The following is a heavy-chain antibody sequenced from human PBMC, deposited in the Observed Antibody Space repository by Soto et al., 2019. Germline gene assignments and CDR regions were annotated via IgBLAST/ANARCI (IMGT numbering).Heavy chain of an antibody. CDR3: ARALSSASGLSFDY. Sequence: PSLTCTVSGGSISSYYWSWIRQPAGKGMEWIGRIHTTESTNYNPSLKSRVTMSIDTSNNQFSLKLNSLTAADTAVYYCARALSSASGLSFDYWLQGTLVTVS. D-gene: IGHD6-13*01. CDR2: IHTTEST. CDR1: GGSISSYY. V-gene: IGHV4-4*07. J-gene: IGHJ4*02.